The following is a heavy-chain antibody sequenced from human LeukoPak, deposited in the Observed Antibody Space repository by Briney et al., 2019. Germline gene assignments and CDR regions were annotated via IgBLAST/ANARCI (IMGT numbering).Heavy chain of an antibody. CDR1: GCTFTSYD. V-gene: IGHV1-8*03. J-gene: IGHJ4*02. Sequence: GASVKVSCKASGCTFTSYDINWVRQATGQGLEWMGWMNPNSGNTGYAQKFQGRVTITRNTSISTAYMELSSLRSEDTAVYYCASNHCRSSTSCHPFDYWGQGTLVTVSS. D-gene: IGHD2-2*01. CDR2: MNPNSGNT. CDR3: ASNHCRSSTSCHPFDY.